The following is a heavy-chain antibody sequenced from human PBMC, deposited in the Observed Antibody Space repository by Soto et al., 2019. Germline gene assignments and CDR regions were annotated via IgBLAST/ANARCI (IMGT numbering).Heavy chain of an antibody. CDR3: ARSADTISGTLIWGAVLDI. D-gene: IGHD3-3*01. V-gene: IGHV4-59*01. Sequence: SETLSLTCSVSGGSIRSYYWSWIRQPPGKGLEWIGYIYSSGTTNYNPSLQSRVTISGDTSKKQISLNLRSVTAADTAVYYCARSADTISGTLIWGAVLDIWGQGTKVTVSS. CDR2: IYSSGTT. CDR1: GGSIRSYY. J-gene: IGHJ3*02.